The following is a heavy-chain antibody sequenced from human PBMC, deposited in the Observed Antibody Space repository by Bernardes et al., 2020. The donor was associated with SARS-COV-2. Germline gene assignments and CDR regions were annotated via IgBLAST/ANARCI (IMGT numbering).Heavy chain of an antibody. CDR1: GGSIIRDDSLTTAYY. Sequence: SETLSLTCTVSGGSIIRDDSLTTAYYWSWIRQHPGTGLEWIGYINYRGTTYYNPSLKSRVTISVDRSKNQFSLKLSSVTAADTAVYYCARAPHYYGSGSYYDYWGQGTLVTVSS. D-gene: IGHD3-10*01. V-gene: IGHV4-30-4*08. CDR3: ARAPHYYGSGSYYDY. J-gene: IGHJ4*02. CDR2: INYRGTT.